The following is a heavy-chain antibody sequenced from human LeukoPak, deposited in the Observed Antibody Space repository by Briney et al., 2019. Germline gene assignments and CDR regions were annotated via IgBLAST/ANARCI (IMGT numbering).Heavy chain of an antibody. V-gene: IGHV3-74*01. J-gene: IGHJ6*02. CDR1: GFTFSSSW. Sequence: GGSLRLSCAASGFTFSSSWMHWVRQAPGKGLVWVSYINSDGSSTTYADSVKGRFTMSRANAKNTLYLQLNSLRAEATAVYYRARAGSYAMAVWGQGTTVPVYS. CDR2: INSDGSST. D-gene: IGHD1-26*01. CDR3: ARAGSYAMAV.